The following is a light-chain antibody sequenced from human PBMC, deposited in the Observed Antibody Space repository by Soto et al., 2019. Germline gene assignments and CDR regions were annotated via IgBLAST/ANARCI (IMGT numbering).Light chain of an antibody. Sequence: QSALTQPASVSGSPGQSIAVSCTGTSSDVGGFNYVSWYQQHPGKAPKFMIYDVSSRPSGVSDRFSGSKSGNTASLTISGLQAEDEADYYCASYTTNSTYVFGTGTKLTVL. J-gene: IGLJ1*01. V-gene: IGLV2-14*03. CDR3: ASYTTNSTYV. CDR1: SSDVGGFNY. CDR2: DVS.